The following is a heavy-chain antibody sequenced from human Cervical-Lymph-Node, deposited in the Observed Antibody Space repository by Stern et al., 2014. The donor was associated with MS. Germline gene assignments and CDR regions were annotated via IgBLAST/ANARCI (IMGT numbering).Heavy chain of an antibody. D-gene: IGHD4-23*01. CDR3: ARDPSRLADDGRLDH. CDR2: ISEDGSHK. J-gene: IGHJ4*02. V-gene: IGHV3-33*01. CDR1: GFPFSSFA. Sequence: QVQLVQSGGGVVQPGKSLRLSCTASGFPFSSFAMHWVRQAPGKGLEWVALISEDGSHKSHKDDFKGRFTISRDNSKNTLYLQLNSLRPDDTAVYYCARDPSRLADDGRLDHWGQGTLVTVSS.